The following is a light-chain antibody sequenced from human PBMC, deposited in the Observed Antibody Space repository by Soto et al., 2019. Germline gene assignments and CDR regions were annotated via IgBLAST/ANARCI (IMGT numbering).Light chain of an antibody. J-gene: IGKJ2*01. CDR2: GAS. V-gene: IGKV3-20*01. CDR1: QSVSTKN. Sequence: EIVLTQSPATLSLAPGDRANLSCRASQSVSTKNLAWYQQKPGQAPRLLIFGASSRATGISDRFSGSGSGTDFSLTIIRLEPEDFAVYYYQQFGNSPPYTFGQGTKVEIK. CDR3: QQFGNSPPYT.